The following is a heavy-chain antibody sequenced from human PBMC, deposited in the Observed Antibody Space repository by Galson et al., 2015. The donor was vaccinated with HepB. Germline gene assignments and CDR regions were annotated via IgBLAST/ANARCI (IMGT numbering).Heavy chain of an antibody. D-gene: IGHD2-21*01. J-gene: IGHJ4*02. Sequence: TLSLTCSVSGGSISSSGYYWSWIRQAPGKGLEWIGYISYSGSTGYSPSLKSRVTISLDTFNNHFSLNVISVTVADTAVYYCAKESDRDLLGPPDYWGQGILVTVSS. CDR1: GGSISSSGYY. CDR3: AKESDRDLLGPPDY. V-gene: IGHV4-31*03. CDR2: ISYSGST.